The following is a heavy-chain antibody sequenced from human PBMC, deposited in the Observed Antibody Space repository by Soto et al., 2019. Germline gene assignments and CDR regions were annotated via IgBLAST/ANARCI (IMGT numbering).Heavy chain of an antibody. CDR3: ARISSRYDAFDI. J-gene: IGHJ3*02. CDR2: INPNSGDT. V-gene: IGHV1-2*04. Sequence: ASVKVSCKTSGYTFTAFFIHWVRQAPGQGLEWMGWINPNSGDTNSAQSFQDWVTMTRDTSISTAYLELSRLRSDDTAVYYCARISSRYDAFDIWGQGTMVTVSS. D-gene: IGHD6-13*01. CDR1: GYTFTAFF.